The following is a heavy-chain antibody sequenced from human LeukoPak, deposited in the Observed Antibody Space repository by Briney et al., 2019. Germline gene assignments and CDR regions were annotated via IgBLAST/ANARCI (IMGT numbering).Heavy chain of an antibody. CDR1: GFTFSSYG. V-gene: IGHV3-30*03. CDR2: ISYDGSNK. D-gene: IGHD3-3*01. J-gene: IGHJ4*02. CDR3: ARAPYRFLEWTYYFDY. Sequence: GGSLRLSCAASGFTFSSYGMHWVRQAPGKGLEWVAVISYDGSNKYYADSVKGRFTISRDNSKNTLYLQMNSLRAEDTAVYYCARAPYRFLEWTYYFDYWGQGTLVTVSS.